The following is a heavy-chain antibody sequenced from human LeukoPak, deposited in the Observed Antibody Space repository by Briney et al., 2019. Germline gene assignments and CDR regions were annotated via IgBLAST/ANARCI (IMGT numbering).Heavy chain of an antibody. CDR3: AKLGWELPPGQPSAQRNFDY. J-gene: IGHJ4*02. CDR2: IRYDGSNK. Sequence: PGRSLRLSCEASGFPFSSYGMHWVRQAPGKGLEWVAFIRYDGSNKYYADSVKGRFTISRDNSKNTLYLQMNSLRAEDTAVYYCAKLGWELPPGQPSAQRNFDYWGQGTLVTVSS. V-gene: IGHV3-30*02. D-gene: IGHD1-26*01. CDR1: GFPFSSYG.